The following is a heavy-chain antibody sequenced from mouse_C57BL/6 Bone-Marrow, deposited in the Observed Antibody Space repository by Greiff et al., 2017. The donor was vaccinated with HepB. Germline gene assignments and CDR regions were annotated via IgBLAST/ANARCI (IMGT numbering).Heavy chain of an antibody. Sequence: DVQLVESGGGLVKPGGSLKLSCAASGFTFSDYGMHWVRQAPEKGLEWVAYISSGSSTIYYADTVKGRFTISRDNAKNTLFLQMTSLRSEDTAMYYCARSSIHYYAMDYWGQGTSVTVSS. CDR2: ISSGSSTI. V-gene: IGHV5-17*01. CDR1: GFTFSDYG. CDR3: ARSSIHYYAMDY. J-gene: IGHJ4*01. D-gene: IGHD1-1*01.